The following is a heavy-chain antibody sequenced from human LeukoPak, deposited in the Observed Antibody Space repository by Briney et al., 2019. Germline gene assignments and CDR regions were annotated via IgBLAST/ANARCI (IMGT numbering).Heavy chain of an antibody. CDR1: GGTFSSFA. D-gene: IGHD6-19*01. V-gene: IGHV1-69*13. Sequence: GASVKVSCKASGGTFSSFAISWVRQAPGQGLEWMGGIIPIFGSANYAQKFQGRVTIIADESTSTAYMELSSLRSEDTAVYYCARGVGSGWSDYWGQGTLVTVSS. J-gene: IGHJ4*02. CDR3: ARGVGSGWSDY. CDR2: IIPIFGSA.